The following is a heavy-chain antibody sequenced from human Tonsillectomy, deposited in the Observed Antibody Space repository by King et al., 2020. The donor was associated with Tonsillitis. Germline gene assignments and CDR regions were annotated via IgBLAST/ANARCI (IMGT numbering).Heavy chain of an antibody. CDR2: IYSRGST. Sequence: LQLQESGPGLVEPSETLSLTCTVSGGSVSSSSYYWGWIRQPPGKGLEWIGSIYSRGSTSYNTSLKSRVTISVDTSKNQFSPKRRSVTAADTAVYYCARPGLGPFDYWGQGTLVTVSS. D-gene: IGHD3-16*01. J-gene: IGHJ4*02. CDR3: ARPGLGPFDY. V-gene: IGHV4-39*01. CDR1: GGSVSSSSYY.